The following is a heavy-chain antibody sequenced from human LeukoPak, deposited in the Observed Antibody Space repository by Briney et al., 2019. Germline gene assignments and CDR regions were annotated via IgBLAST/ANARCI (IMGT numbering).Heavy chain of an antibody. D-gene: IGHD1-26*01. CDR1: GFTFSNYG. J-gene: IGHJ4*02. V-gene: IGHV3-23*01. Sequence: GGSLRLSCAASGFTFSNYGMNWVRQAPGKGLEWVSIISGSGGTTYYADSVKGRFTISRDNAKNSLFLQMNSLRAEDTAIYYCARAIGGSISVSGYWGRGTLVSVSS. CDR3: ARAIGGSISVSGY. CDR2: ISGSGGTT.